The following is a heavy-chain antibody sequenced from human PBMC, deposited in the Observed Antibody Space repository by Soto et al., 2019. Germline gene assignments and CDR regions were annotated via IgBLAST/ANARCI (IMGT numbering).Heavy chain of an antibody. J-gene: IGHJ4*02. CDR1: GGTFSSYA. V-gene: IGHV1-69*01. Sequence: QVQLVQSGAEVKKPGSSVKVSCTASGGTFSSYAISWVRQAPGQGLEWMGGIIPIFGTANYAQKFQGRVTITADESTSTAYRELSSLRSEDTAVYYCARSSSGYSGYDNIAVAGTFNSWGQGTLVTVSS. CDR3: ARSSSGYSGYDNIAVAGTFNS. CDR2: IIPIFGTA. D-gene: IGHD5-12*01.